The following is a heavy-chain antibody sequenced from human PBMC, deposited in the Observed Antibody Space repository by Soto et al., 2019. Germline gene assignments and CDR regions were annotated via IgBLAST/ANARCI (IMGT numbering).Heavy chain of an antibody. CDR1: GFKLGNYA. Sequence: QVQLVESGGGVVKPGISRTLSGEGSGFKLGNYAFHWFRQAPGRGWGGGAVISKNGVNKYYGESVQGRFTLSRDNSQNTLNLQMNNLRPEDTAVYYCAKAADSDFYYAYGMDVWGQGTTVTVSS. D-gene: IGHD4-4*01. CDR3: AKAADSDFYYAYGMDV. CDR2: ISKNGVNK. J-gene: IGHJ6*02. V-gene: IGHV3-30*18.